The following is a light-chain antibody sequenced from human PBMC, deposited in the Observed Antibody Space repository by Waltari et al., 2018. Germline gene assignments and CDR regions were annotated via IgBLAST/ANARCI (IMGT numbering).Light chain of an antibody. J-gene: IGKJ2*01. CDR2: GAS. CDR3: QQYGSAPNT. V-gene: IGKV3-20*01. Sequence: VLTQSLRTLSLSAGGRPGLSCRASPSVSNTYLAGYQQKPGQAPPLLIYGASARALGIPDRFSGGGSGSDFTLPISRVEPEEFAVYFCQQYGSAPNTFGQGAKLEIK. CDR1: PSVSNTY.